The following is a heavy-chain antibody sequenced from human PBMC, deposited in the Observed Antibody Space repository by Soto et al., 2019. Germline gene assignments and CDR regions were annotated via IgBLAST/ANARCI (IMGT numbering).Heavy chain of an antibody. J-gene: IGHJ5*02. CDR1: GGPMYSYF. V-gene: IGHV4-59*01. CDR2: VYYGGSS. Sequence: SETLSLTCSVSGGPMYSYFWSWIRQPPGKGLEWIGYVYYGGSSNYNPSLKSRVTFSVDTSKNQVSLNLRSVTAADTAVYYCARADRKWLDPWGQGILVTVSS. CDR3: ARADRKWLDP.